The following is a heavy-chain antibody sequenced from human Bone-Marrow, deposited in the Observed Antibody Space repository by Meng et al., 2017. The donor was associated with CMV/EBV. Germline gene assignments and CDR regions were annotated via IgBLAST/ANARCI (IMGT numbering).Heavy chain of an antibody. CDR2: IRKRVHGGTP. CDR1: GFPFGDYA. J-gene: IGHJ4*02. D-gene: IGHD2-15*01. V-gene: IGHV3-49*04. CDR3: TSCRSDLSADY. Sequence: GGPLRLSCTTSGFPFGDYAMSWVRQAPGKGLEWVGFIRKRVHGGTPQYAAAVKGRFTISRDDSRSTAYLQMNSLQSGDSGVYYCTSCRSDLSADYWGPGTLVTVSS.